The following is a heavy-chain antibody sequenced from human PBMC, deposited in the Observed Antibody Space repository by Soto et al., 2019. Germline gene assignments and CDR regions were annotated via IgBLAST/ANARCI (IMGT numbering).Heavy chain of an antibody. CDR2: IYHSGST. J-gene: IGHJ5*02. CDR3: ARGGNIVATISGWFDP. D-gene: IGHD5-12*01. CDR1: GGSISSGGYS. Sequence: TLSLTCAVSGGSISSGGYSWSWIRQPPGMGLEWIGYIYHSGSTYYNPSLKSRVTISVDRSKNQFSLKLSSVTAADTAVYYCARGGNIVATISGWFDPWGQGTLVTVSS. V-gene: IGHV4-30-2*01.